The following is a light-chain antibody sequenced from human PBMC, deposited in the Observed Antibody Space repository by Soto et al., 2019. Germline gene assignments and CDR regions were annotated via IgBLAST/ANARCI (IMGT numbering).Light chain of an antibody. CDR1: QSVSGY. CDR2: DAS. CDR3: QQRSNWLHT. Sequence: EIVLTQSPATLSLSPGERPTLSCRASQSVSGYLAWYQQKPGRAPRLLIYDASNRATGIPARFSGSGSGTDFTLTISSLEPEDFAVYYCQQRSNWLHTFGQGTKLEIK. J-gene: IGKJ2*01. V-gene: IGKV3-11*01.